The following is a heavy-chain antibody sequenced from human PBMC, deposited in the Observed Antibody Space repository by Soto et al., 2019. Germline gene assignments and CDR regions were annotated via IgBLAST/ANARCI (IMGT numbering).Heavy chain of an antibody. D-gene: IGHD3-16*01. J-gene: IGHJ4*02. CDR1: GFTFSIYA. Sequence: QVQLVESGGGGVQPGRSLRVSCAASGFTFSIYAIHWVRQAPGKGLEWVAVISYDGSDTYYADSVKGRFPISRDNSTNTLNLQRNSLRAADTAVYYCAKALGELAPESYDYWGQGTMITVSS. CDR2: ISYDGSDT. CDR3: AKALGELAPESYDY. V-gene: IGHV3-30*18.